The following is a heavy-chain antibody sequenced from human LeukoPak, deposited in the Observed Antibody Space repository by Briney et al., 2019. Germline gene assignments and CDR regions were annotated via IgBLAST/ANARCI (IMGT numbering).Heavy chain of an antibody. CDR1: GFAFSTYA. D-gene: IGHD5-12*01. CDR2: ISGSGGSP. J-gene: IGHJ4*02. CDR3: AKGSFSGFSTRADY. V-gene: IGHV3-23*01. Sequence: QTGGSLRLXCAASGFAFSTYAMNWVRQAPGKELEWVSFISGSGGSPHYADSVKGRFTISRDDSKNTLYLQMNSLRAEDTAVYYCAKGSFSGFSTRADYWGQGTLVTVSS.